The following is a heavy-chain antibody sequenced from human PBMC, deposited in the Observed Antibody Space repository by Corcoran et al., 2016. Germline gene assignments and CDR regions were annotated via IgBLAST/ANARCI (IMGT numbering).Heavy chain of an antibody. V-gene: IGHV3-33*01. D-gene: IGHD6-13*01. Sequence: QVKLVESGGGVDQPGRSLRLSCAASGFTFSSYGMHWVRQAPGKGLEWVAVIWYDGSNKYYADSVKGRFTISRDNSKNTMYLQMNSLRAEDTAVYYCARFRAAAGAWYYGMDVWGHGTTVTVSS. CDR3: ARFRAAAGAWYYGMDV. J-gene: IGHJ6*02. CDR2: IWYDGSNK. CDR1: GFTFSSYG.